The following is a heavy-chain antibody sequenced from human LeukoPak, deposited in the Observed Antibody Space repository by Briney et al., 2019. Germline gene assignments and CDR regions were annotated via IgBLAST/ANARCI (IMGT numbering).Heavy chain of an antibody. D-gene: IGHD6-19*01. J-gene: IGHJ4*02. Sequence: GGSLRLSCAASGFTFSDYYMSWIRQAPGKGLEWVSYISSSDSPIYYADSVKGRFTISRDNAKNSLYLQMNSLRAEDTAVYYCVLFSSGVAGPDYWGQGTLVTVSS. V-gene: IGHV3-11*04. CDR3: VLFSSGVAGPDY. CDR2: ISSSDSPI. CDR1: GFTFSDYY.